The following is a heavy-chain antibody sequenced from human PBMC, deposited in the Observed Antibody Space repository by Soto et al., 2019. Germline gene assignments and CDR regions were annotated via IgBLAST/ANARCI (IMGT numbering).Heavy chain of an antibody. CDR2: INPSSGSP. CDR1: GYTFTSYH. V-gene: IGHV1-2*04. Sequence: GASVKVSCKTSGYTFTSYHIHRVRQAPGQGLEWMGIINPSSGSPNYAQNFQGWVTMTRDTSISTAYMELSRLRSDDTAVYYCARDRSSSTTGTFQPADAFDIWGQGTMVTVSS. D-gene: IGHD1-1*01. CDR3: ARDRSSSTTGTFQPADAFDI. J-gene: IGHJ3*02.